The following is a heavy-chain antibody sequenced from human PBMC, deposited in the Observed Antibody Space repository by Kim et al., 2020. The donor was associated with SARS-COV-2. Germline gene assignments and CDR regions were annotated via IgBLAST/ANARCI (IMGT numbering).Heavy chain of an antibody. D-gene: IGHD6-13*01. V-gene: IGHV1-46*01. Sequence: ASVKVSCKASGYTFTSYYIHWVRQAPGQGLEWMGIINPSGGSTSYAQKFQGRVTMTRDTSTSTVYMELSSLRAEDTAVYYCARGGAAGRIDYWGQGTLVTVSS. CDR3: ARGGAAGRIDY. J-gene: IGHJ4*02. CDR1: GYTFTSYY. CDR2: INPSGGST.